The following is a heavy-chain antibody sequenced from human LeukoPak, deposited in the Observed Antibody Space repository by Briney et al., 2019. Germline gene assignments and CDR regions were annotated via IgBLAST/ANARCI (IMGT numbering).Heavy chain of an antibody. Sequence: GGSLRLSCAASGFTFSSYAMSWVRQAPGKGLEWVSAISGSGGSTYYADSVKGRFTISRDNSKNTLYLQMNSLRAEDTAVYYCARERGYYDSSGYYEPLPIDYWGQGTLVTVSS. CDR2: ISGSGGST. V-gene: IGHV3-23*01. J-gene: IGHJ4*02. CDR3: ARERGYYDSSGYYEPLPIDY. D-gene: IGHD3-22*01. CDR1: GFTFSSYA.